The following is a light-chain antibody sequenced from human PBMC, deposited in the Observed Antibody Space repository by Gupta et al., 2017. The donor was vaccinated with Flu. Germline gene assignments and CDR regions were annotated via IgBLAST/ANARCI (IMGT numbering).Light chain of an antibody. CDR2: KAS. V-gene: IGKV1-5*03. CDR3: QQYNSYSWT. Sequence: GDRVTITCRASQSVSSWLAWYKQKPGKAPKVLIYKASSLESGVPSRFSGSGSGTEFTLTIRSLQPDDFATYYCQQYNSYSWTFGQGTKVEIK. CDR1: QSVSSW. J-gene: IGKJ1*01.